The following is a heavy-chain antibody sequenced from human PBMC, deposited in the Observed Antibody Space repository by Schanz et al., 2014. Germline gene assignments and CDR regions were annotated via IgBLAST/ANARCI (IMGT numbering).Heavy chain of an antibody. CDR1: GFTFSSYA. J-gene: IGHJ2*01. Sequence: EVQLVESGGGLVQPGGSLRLSCAASGFTFSSYAMSWVRQAPGKGLEWVSAISGSGGSTYYADSVKGRFTISRDNSKNTLFLQMNSLRAEDTAVYYCARVSGGWSWYLDFWGRGTLVTVSS. CDR3: ARVSGGWSWYLDF. D-gene: IGHD6-13*01. CDR2: ISGSGGST. V-gene: IGHV3-23*04.